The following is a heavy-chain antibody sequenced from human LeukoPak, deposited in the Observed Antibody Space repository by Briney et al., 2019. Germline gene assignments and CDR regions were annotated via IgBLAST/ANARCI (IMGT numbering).Heavy chain of an antibody. CDR3: ARTKAYYDILTGYYLGSSYWYFDL. J-gene: IGHJ2*01. V-gene: IGHV5-51*01. D-gene: IGHD3-9*01. Sequence: GESLKISCKGSGYSFTSYWIGWVRQMPGKGLEWMGIIYPGDSDTRYSPSFQGQVTISADKSISTAYLQWSSLKASDTAMYYCARTKAYYDILTGYYLGSSYWYFDLWGRGTLVTVSS. CDR2: IYPGDSDT. CDR1: GYSFTSYW.